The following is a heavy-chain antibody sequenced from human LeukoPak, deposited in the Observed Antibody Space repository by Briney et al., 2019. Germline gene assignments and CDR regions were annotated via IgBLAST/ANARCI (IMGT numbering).Heavy chain of an antibody. CDR2: IYYNGGT. D-gene: IGHD6-13*01. CDR3: ARVVSSSWEYYYYMDV. V-gene: IGHV4-59*01. CDR1: GGSISGYY. Sequence: SETLSLTCTVSGGSISGYYWSWIRQPPGKGLEWIGYIYYNGGTNYNPSLKSRVTISLDTSKNQFSLKLRSVTAADTAVYYCARVVSSSWEYYYYMDVWGKGTTVTISS. J-gene: IGHJ6*03.